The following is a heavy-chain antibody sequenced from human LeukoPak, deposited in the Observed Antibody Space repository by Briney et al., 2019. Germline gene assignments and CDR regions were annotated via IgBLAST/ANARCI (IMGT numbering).Heavy chain of an antibody. J-gene: IGHJ4*02. CDR1: GFTFGNNW. V-gene: IGHV3-7*01. Sequence: GGSLRLSCAVSGFTFGNNWMSWVRQAPGEGLEWVANIKQDGSEKYYVDSVKGRFTISRDNAKNSLFLQMDSLRAEDTAFYHCASGGAVGGRMTYWGQGTLVTVSS. CDR3: ASGGAVGGRMTY. D-gene: IGHD6-19*01. CDR2: IKQDGSEK.